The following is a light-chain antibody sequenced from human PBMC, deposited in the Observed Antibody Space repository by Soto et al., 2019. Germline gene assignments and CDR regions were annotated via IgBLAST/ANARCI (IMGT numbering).Light chain of an antibody. V-gene: IGKV3-11*01. CDR1: QSVNSS. CDR3: HQRQSWPRT. J-gene: IGKJ1*01. Sequence: EIVLTQSPATLSASPGERATLSCRASQSVNSSLAWYQHKPGQAPRLLIYHTSNRATGIPARFSGSGSGTDFTLTISSLEPEDFAVYYCHQRQSWPRTFGQGTKV. CDR2: HTS.